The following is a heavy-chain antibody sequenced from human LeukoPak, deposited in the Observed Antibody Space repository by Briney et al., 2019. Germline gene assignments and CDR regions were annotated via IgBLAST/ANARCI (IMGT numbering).Heavy chain of an antibody. V-gene: IGHV4-38-2*02. CDR1: GYSISSDYC. CDR3: ARDGGFYYTASPNSWFDP. D-gene: IGHD2-15*01. J-gene: IGHJ5*02. CDR2: ISHRGSP. Sequence: SETLSLTCIVSGYSISSDYCWGWNRQAPGKGLEWIGSISHRGSPYYNPSLKSRVTMSADTPNNQFSLRLSSVTAADTAVYYCARDGGFYYTASPNSWFDPWGQGILVTVSS.